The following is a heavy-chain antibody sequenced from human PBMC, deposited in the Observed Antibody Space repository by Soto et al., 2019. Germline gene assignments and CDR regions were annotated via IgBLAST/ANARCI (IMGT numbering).Heavy chain of an antibody. CDR3: ARDYTAMVNYYYYYGMDV. V-gene: IGHV3-21*01. J-gene: IGHJ6*02. CDR2: ISSSSSYI. CDR1: GFTFSSYS. Sequence: GGSLRLSCAASGFTFSSYSMNWVRQAPGKGLEWVSSISSSSSYIYYADSVKGRFTISRDNAKNSLYLQMNSLRAEDTAVYYCARDYTAMVNYYYYYGMDVWGQGTTVTVSS. D-gene: IGHD5-18*01.